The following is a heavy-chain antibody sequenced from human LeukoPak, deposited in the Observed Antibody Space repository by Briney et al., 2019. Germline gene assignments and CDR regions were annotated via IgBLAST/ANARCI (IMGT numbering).Heavy chain of an antibody. Sequence: GGSLRLSCAASGFTVSSNYMSWVRQAPGKGLEWVSVIYSGGSTYYADSVKGRFTFSRDNSKNTLYLQMNSLRAEDTAVYYCARVVAAAGHYYYYYGMDVWGQGTTVTVSS. J-gene: IGHJ6*02. CDR3: ARVVAAAGHYYYYYGMDV. V-gene: IGHV3-66*01. CDR2: IYSGGST. D-gene: IGHD6-13*01. CDR1: GFTVSSNY.